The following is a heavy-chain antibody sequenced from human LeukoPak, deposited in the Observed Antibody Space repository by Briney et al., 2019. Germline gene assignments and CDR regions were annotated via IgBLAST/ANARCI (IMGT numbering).Heavy chain of an antibody. D-gene: IGHD6-19*01. CDR1: GFIFSNYG. V-gene: IGHV3-48*01. Sequence: GGSLRLSCAASGFIFSNYGIHWVRQAPGRGLEWVSYISTGSSTIYYADSVKGRFTISRDNAKNSLYLQMNSLRAEDTAVYYCARRGYTSGWDYWGQGTLVTVSS. J-gene: IGHJ4*02. CDR2: ISTGSSTI. CDR3: ARRGYTSGWDY.